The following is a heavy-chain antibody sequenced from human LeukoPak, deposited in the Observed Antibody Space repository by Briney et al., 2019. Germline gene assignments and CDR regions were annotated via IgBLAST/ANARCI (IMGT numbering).Heavy chain of an antibody. CDR2: INTNTGSP. CDR3: ARGLGYCTNGVCYNYWFDP. CDR1: GYSFTNYA. D-gene: IGHD2-8*01. Sequence: ASVKVSCKASGYSFTNYAMNWVRQAPGQGLEWMGWINTNTGSPTYAQGFTGRFVFSLDTSVSTAYLQISSLKAEDTAVYYCARGLGYCTNGVCYNYWFDPWGQGTPVTVSS. J-gene: IGHJ5*02. V-gene: IGHV7-4-1*02.